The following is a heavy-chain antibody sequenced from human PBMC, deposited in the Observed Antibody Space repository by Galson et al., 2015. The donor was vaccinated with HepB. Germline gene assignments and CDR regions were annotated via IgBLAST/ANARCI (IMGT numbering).Heavy chain of an antibody. J-gene: IGHJ4*02. Sequence: QSGAEVKKPGESLKISCKGSGYSFTTNWIGWVRQMPGKGLEWMGIIYPGDSATRYSPSFQGQVTISADKSITTAYLQWSSLEASDTAIYYCARLLYSSGWYPGDLKDWGQGTLVTVSS. CDR3: ARLLYSSGWYPGDLKD. D-gene: IGHD6-19*01. V-gene: IGHV5-51*01. CDR2: IYPGDSAT. CDR1: GYSFTTNW.